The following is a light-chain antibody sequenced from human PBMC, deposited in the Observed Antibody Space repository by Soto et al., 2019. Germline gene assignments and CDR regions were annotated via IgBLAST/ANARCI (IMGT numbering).Light chain of an antibody. CDR1: SSDVGSYNL. Sequence: QSVLAQHASVSVFPGQSITISCTGTSSDVGSYNLVSWYQQHPDKAPKLIIYDNYKRPSGVSNRFSGSKSGSTASLTISGLQAEDEADYYCCSDAGSRTYVFGSGTKVTVL. CDR2: DNY. CDR3: CSDAGSRTYV. J-gene: IGLJ1*01. V-gene: IGLV2-23*01.